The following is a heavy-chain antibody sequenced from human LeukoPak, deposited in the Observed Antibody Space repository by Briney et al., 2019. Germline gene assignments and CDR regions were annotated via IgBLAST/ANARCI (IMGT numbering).Heavy chain of an antibody. D-gene: IGHD1-14*01. Sequence: GGSLRLSCAASGFTFSDYFMSWIRQARGRGLEWVSYISSSGSTIYYADSVKGRFTISRDNAKNSLYLQMNSLRAEDTAVYYCARDSEQPTDYWGQGTLVTVSS. CDR3: ARDSEQPTDY. V-gene: IGHV3-11*01. CDR1: GFTFSDYF. CDR2: ISSSGSTI. J-gene: IGHJ4*02.